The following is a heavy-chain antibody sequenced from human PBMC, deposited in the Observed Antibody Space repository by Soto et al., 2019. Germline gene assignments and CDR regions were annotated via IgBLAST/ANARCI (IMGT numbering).Heavy chain of an antibody. Sequence: SETLSLTCTVSGGSISSSYWSWIRQPPGKGLEWIGYIYYSGSTNYNPSLKSRVTISVDTSKTHFSLQLSSVTAADTAVYYCARRSYYYGSGAFDYWGQGTLVTVSS. V-gene: IGHV4-59*01. J-gene: IGHJ4*02. CDR1: GGSISSSY. CDR3: ARRSYYYGSGAFDY. D-gene: IGHD3-10*01. CDR2: IYYSGST.